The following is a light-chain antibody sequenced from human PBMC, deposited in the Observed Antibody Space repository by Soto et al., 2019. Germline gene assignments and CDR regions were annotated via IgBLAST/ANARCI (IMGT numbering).Light chain of an antibody. CDR3: MQALQTPYT. CDR1: QSLLHSNGYNY. Sequence: DLVMTQSPLSLPVIPGEPASISCRSSQSLLHSNGYNYLDWYLQKPGQSPQLLIYLGSNRASGVPDRFSGSGSGTDFTLKISRVEAEDVGVYYCMQALQTPYTFGQGTKLEIK. J-gene: IGKJ2*01. CDR2: LGS. V-gene: IGKV2-28*01.